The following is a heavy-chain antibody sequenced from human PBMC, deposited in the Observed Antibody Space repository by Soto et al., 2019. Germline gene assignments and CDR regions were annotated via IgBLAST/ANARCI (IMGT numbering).Heavy chain of an antibody. CDR3: ARMRVELRSYYSYGMDV. J-gene: IGHJ6*02. CDR2: MFSNGEK. Sequence: QVTLKESGPVLVKPTETLTLTCTVSGFSLSNARVGVSWIRQPPGKALEWLADMFSNGEKSYNTSLKTRLTMSRDTPRVVLNMTNMDPADTATYYCARMRVELRSYYSYGMDVWGQGTTVTVSS. V-gene: IGHV2-26*01. CDR1: GFSLSNARVG. D-gene: IGHD1-7*01.